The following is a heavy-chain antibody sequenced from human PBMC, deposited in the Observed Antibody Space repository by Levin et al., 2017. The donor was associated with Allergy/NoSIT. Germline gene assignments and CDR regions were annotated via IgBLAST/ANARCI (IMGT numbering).Heavy chain of an antibody. CDR2: ISVSGGTI. CDR1: GFMLSTYA. J-gene: IGHJ4*02. CDR3: AREDAASLKDSFDY. V-gene: IGHV3-23*01. D-gene: IGHD6-25*01. Sequence: PGGSLRLSCEASGFMLSTYAMSWVRQAPGKGLEWVSSISVSGGTIYYADSVKDRFTVSRDNSKNTLYLQMNSLRADDTALYYCAREDAASLKDSFDYWGQGALVTVSP.